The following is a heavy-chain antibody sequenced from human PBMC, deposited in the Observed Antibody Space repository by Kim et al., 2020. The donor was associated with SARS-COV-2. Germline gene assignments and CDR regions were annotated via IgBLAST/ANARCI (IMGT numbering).Heavy chain of an antibody. D-gene: IGHD6-13*01. CDR2: IYSGGSST. J-gene: IGHJ4*02. Sequence: GGSLRLSCAASGFTFSSYAMSWVRQAPGKGLEWVSVIYSGGSSTYYADSVKGRFTISRDNSKNTLYLQMNSLRAEDTAVYYCAKRHGPLPSGIAAAGYFDYWGQGTLVTVSS. CDR3: AKRHGPLPSGIAAAGYFDY. V-gene: IGHV3-23*03. CDR1: GFTFSSYA.